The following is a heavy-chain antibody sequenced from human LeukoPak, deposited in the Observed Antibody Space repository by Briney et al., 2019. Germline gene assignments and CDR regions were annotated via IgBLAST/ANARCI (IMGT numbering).Heavy chain of an antibody. D-gene: IGHD2-15*01. CDR2: INHSGST. V-gene: IGHV4-34*01. Sequence: SETLSLTCAVYGGSFSGYYWSWIRQPPGKGLEWIGEINHSGSTNCNPSLKSRVTISVDTSKNQFSLKLSSVTAADTAVYYCARVVLVVVVQAHWFDPWGQGTLVTVSS. CDR1: GGSFSGYY. J-gene: IGHJ5*02. CDR3: ARVVLVVVVQAHWFDP.